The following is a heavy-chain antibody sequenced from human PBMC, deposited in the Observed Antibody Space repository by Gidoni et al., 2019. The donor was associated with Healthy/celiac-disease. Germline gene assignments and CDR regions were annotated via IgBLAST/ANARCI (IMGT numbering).Heavy chain of an antibody. J-gene: IGHJ4*02. CDR3: ARESPYCSSTSCPATLDY. D-gene: IGHD2-2*01. Sequence: QVQLVQSGAEVKKPGASVKVSCKASGYTFTGYYMHWVRQAPGQGLEWMGWINPNSGGTNYAQKFQGRVTMTRDTSISTAYMELSRLRSDDTAVYYCARESPYCSSTSCPATLDYWGQGTLVTVSS. CDR1: GYTFTGYY. CDR2: INPNSGGT. V-gene: IGHV1-2*02.